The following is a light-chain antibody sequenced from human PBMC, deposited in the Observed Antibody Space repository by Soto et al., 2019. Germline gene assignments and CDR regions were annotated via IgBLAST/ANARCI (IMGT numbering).Light chain of an antibody. Sequence: EIVLAQSPGTLSLSPGERATLSCRASQSVTNSFLAWYQQKPGQAPRLLIYGASRRATGIPDRFTGSGSGTYVTLTISRLEPEDFAVYYCQQYVSSPWAFGQGTKVEI. CDR2: GAS. CDR1: QSVTNSF. CDR3: QQYVSSPWA. J-gene: IGKJ1*01. V-gene: IGKV3-20*01.